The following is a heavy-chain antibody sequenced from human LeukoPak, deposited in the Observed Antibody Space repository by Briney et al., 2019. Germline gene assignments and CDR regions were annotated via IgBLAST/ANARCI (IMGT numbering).Heavy chain of an antibody. CDR1: GYTFTSYG. CDR3: ARGCSGGSCYYMDV. V-gene: IGHV1-18*01. Sequence: GASVTVSFKASGYTFTSYGISWVRQAPGQGLEWMGWISAYNGNTNYAQKLQGRVTMTTDTSTSTAYMELRSLRSDDTAVYYCARGCSGGSCYYMDVWGKGTTVTVSS. CDR2: ISAYNGNT. D-gene: IGHD2-15*01. J-gene: IGHJ6*03.